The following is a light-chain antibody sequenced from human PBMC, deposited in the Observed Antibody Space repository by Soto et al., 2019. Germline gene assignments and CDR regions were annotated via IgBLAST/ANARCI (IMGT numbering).Light chain of an antibody. J-gene: IGLJ2*01. Sequence: QSVLTQSPSDSASLGASVRLTCTLSSGYSNYAIAWHQQQPEKGPRYLMKVNSDGSHTKGDGIPDRFSGSSSGAERYLTISSLQPEDEADYYCQTWGTGIRVVFGGGTKVTVL. CDR2: VNSDGSH. CDR1: SGYSNYA. CDR3: QTWGTGIRVV. V-gene: IGLV4-69*02.